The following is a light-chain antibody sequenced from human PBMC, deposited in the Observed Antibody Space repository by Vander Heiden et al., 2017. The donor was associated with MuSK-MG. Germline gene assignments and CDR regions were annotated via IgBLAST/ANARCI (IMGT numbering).Light chain of an antibody. CDR1: QSVSSY. CDR2: DAS. V-gene: IGKV3-11*01. Sequence: EIVLTQSPATLSLSPGERATLSCRASQSVSSYLAWYNQKPGQAPRLLIYDASNRANGITARFSGRGDGTDFTLTISSLEPEDFAIYYCQQRINGPPMFTFSHGTKVDIK. CDR3: QQRINGPPMFT. J-gene: IGKJ3*01.